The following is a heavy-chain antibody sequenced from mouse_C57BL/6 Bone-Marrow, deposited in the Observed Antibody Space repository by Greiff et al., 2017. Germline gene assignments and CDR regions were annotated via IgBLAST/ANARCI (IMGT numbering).Heavy chain of an antibody. V-gene: IGHV5-15*01. J-gene: IGHJ2*01. D-gene: IGHD4-1*01. CDR3: ARHGFPGSSFDY. CDR1: GFTFSDYG. CDR2: ISNLAYSI. Sequence: LVESGGGLVQPGGSLKLSCAASGFTFSDYGMAWVRQAPRKGPEWVAFISNLAYSIYYADTVTGRFTISRENAKNTLYLEMSSLRSEDTAMYYCARHGFPGSSFDYWGQGTTLTVSS.